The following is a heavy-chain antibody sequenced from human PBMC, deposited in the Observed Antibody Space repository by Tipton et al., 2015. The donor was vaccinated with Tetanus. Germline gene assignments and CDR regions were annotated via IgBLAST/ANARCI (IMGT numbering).Heavy chain of an antibody. J-gene: IGHJ4*02. Sequence: LRLSCSVSGSSIRGSGHYWTWIRQPPGKEPEWVGYVYHSGATNYHPSLKSRLAISTDTSKNQFSLRLTSVTAADTAVYYCARANNDFPKKGPFDSWGQGSLVIVSS. D-gene: IGHD3-3*01. CDR2: VYHSGAT. CDR1: GSSIRGSGHY. CDR3: ARANNDFPKKGPFDS. V-gene: IGHV4-61*08.